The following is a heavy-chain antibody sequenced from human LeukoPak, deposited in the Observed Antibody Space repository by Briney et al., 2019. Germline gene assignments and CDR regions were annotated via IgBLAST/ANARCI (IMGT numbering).Heavy chain of an antibody. J-gene: IGHJ6*03. CDR2: ISGSGGST. D-gene: IGHD5/OR15-5a*01. CDR3: AKGVGLHYYYYYMDV. Sequence: GGSLRLSCAASGFTFSSYAMSWVRQAPGMGLEWVSAISGSGGSTYYADSMKGRFTISRDNSKNTLYLQMNSLRAEDTAVYYCAKGVGLHYYYYYMDVWGKGTTVTVSS. V-gene: IGHV3-23*01. CDR1: GFTFSSYA.